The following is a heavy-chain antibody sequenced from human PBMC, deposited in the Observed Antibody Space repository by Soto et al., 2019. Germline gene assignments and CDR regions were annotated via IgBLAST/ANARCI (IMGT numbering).Heavy chain of an antibody. CDR2: VSNSGSST. V-gene: IGHV3-23*01. CDR3: AKHSRETTTCCGED. Sequence: GGSLRLSCAASVFTVRDYAMSWVRQAPGRGLEWVSGVSNSGSSTYYADSVKGRFTISRDNSKNTLYLQMNSLRAEDTAVYYCAKHSRETTTCCGEDWGQGTRVTVSS. CDR1: VFTVRDYA. J-gene: IGHJ4*02. D-gene: IGHD2-2*01.